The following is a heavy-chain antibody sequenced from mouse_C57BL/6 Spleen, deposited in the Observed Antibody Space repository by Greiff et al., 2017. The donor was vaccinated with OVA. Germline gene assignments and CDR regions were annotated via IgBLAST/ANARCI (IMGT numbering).Heavy chain of an antibody. V-gene: IGHV1-15*01. CDR3: TRSTTVAWYFDV. Sequence: QVQLQPSGAELVRPGASVTLSCKASGYTFTDYEMHWVKQTPVHGLEWIGAIDPETGGTAYNQKFKGKAILTADKSSSTAYMELRSLTSEDSAVYYCTRSTTVAWYFDVWGTGTTVTVSS. CDR1: GYTFTDYE. CDR2: IDPETGGT. J-gene: IGHJ1*03. D-gene: IGHD1-1*01.